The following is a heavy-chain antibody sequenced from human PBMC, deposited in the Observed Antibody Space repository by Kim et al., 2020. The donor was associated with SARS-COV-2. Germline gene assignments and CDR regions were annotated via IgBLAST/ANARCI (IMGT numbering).Heavy chain of an antibody. CDR3: ARPVDYYYYGMDV. V-gene: IGHV3-48*02. Sequence: YADSVKGRFTISRDNAKNSLYLQMNSLRDEDTAVYYCARPVDYYYYGMDVWGQGTTVTVSS. D-gene: IGHD6-19*01. J-gene: IGHJ6*02.